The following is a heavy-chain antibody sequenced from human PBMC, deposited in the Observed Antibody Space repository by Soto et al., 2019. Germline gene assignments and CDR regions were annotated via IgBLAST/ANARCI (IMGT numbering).Heavy chain of an antibody. V-gene: IGHV1-3*01. Sequence: QVQLVQSGAEVKKPGASVTVSCKASGYTFANYAIQWVRQAPGQGLEWMGWINAGNSNIEYSQRFQGRVTITRDTSATTVYMELSSLRSEDTAVYYCATHILTGYYYYFYMDVWGKGTTVTVSS. D-gene: IGHD3-9*01. CDR3: ATHILTGYYYYFYMDV. CDR1: GYTFANYA. CDR2: INAGNSNI. J-gene: IGHJ6*03.